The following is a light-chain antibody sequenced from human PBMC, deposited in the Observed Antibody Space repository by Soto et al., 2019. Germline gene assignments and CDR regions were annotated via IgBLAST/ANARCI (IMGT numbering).Light chain of an antibody. CDR1: QSINNW. J-gene: IGKJ4*01. CDR3: QQYDNYPLT. V-gene: IGKV1-5*01. CDR2: DAS. Sequence: DIQMTLSPSTLSASVGDRVTITCRASQSINNWLAWYQQKPGKAPKFLIYDASNLESGVPSRFSGSASGTEFTLTISSLQPDDFATYYCQQYDNYPLTFGGGTKVDI.